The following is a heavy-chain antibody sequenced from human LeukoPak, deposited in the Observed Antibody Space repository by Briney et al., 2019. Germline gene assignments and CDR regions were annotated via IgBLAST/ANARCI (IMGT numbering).Heavy chain of an antibody. J-gene: IGHJ4*02. CDR2: ISSSSSYI. CDR3: ARGGIAAADSFDY. Sequence: GGSLRLSCAASGFTFSSYSMNWVRQAPGKGLEWVSSISSSSSYIHYADSVKGRFTISRDNAKNSLYLQMNSLRAEDTAVYYCARGGIAAADSFDYWGQGTLVTASS. D-gene: IGHD6-13*01. V-gene: IGHV3-21*01. CDR1: GFTFSSYS.